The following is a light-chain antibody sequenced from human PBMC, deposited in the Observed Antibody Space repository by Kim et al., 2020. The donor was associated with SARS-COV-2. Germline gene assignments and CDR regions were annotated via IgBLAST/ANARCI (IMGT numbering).Light chain of an antibody. Sequence: VTISCTGSSSNSGAGYDVHWYQQLPGTAPKLLVYGDNNRPSGVPDRFSGSKSGTSASLAITGLQAEDEADYYCQSSDSSLSGWVFGGGTQLTVL. CDR1: SSNSGAGYD. CDR2: GDN. V-gene: IGLV1-40*01. J-gene: IGLJ3*02. CDR3: QSSDSSLSGWV.